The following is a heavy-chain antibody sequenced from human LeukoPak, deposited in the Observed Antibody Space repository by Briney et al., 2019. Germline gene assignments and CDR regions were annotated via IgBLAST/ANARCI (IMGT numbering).Heavy chain of an antibody. CDR3: AKGGDSYYSYYYMDV. V-gene: IGHV3-23*01. CDR2: ISGSGGST. Sequence: GGSLRLSCAAPGFTFSNFAMTWVRQAPGKGLEWISAISGSGGSTYYADSVKGRFTISRDNSKNTLCLQMNSLRADDTAIYYCAKGGDSYYSYYYMDVWGKGTTVTVSS. CDR1: GFTFSNFA. D-gene: IGHD2-21*02. J-gene: IGHJ6*03.